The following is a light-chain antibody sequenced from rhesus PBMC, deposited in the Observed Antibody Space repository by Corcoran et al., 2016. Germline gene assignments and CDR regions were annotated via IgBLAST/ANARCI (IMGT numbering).Light chain of an antibody. CDR1: QGISHY. V-gene: IGKV1S14*01. J-gene: IGKJ1*01. CDR2: FAS. Sequence: DIQMTQSPSSLSASVGDTVTITCRASQGISHYLAWYQPRPGKAPWTLIYFASNLESGGPSRFSGSGSGSECTLTIRSLQTEDFATYYCQQHNNYPWTFGQGTEVEIK. CDR3: QQHNNYPWT.